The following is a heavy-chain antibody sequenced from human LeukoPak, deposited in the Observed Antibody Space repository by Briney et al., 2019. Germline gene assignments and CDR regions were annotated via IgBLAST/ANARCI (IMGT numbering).Heavy chain of an antibody. Sequence: SETLSLTCTVSGGSISSYYWSWIRQPPGKGLEWIGYIYYSGSTNYNPSLKSRVTISVDTSKNQFSLKLSSVTAADTAVYYCARATLGTGGFGAFDIWGQGTMVTVSS. V-gene: IGHV4-59*01. CDR2: IYYSGST. CDR3: ARATLGTGGFGAFDI. CDR1: GGSISSYY. D-gene: IGHD2-8*02. J-gene: IGHJ3*02.